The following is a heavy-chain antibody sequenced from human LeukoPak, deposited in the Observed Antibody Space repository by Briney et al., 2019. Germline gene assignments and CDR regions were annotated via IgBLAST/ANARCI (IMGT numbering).Heavy chain of an antibody. Sequence: GRSLRLSCAASGFTFSSYGMLWVRQAPGKGLEWVAVISYDGSNKYYADSVKGRFTISRDNSKNTLYLQMNSLRAEDTAVYYCAKDLDYYDNWFDPWGQGTLVTVSS. V-gene: IGHV3-30*18. CDR2: ISYDGSNK. J-gene: IGHJ5*02. CDR1: GFTFSSYG. D-gene: IGHD3-22*01. CDR3: AKDLDYYDNWFDP.